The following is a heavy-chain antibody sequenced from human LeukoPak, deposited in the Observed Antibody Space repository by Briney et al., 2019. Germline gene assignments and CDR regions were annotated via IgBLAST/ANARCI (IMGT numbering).Heavy chain of an antibody. CDR3: ATPGSSSFGD. V-gene: IGHV3-23*01. D-gene: IGHD1-26*01. CDR2: ISGSGGST. CDR1: GFTFSSYS. Sequence: GGSLRLSCAASGFTFSSYSMNWVRQAPGKGLEWVSGISGSGGSTYYADSVKGRFTISRDDSKNTLYLQMNSLRAEDTAVYYCATPGSSSFGDWGQGTLVTVSS. J-gene: IGHJ4*02.